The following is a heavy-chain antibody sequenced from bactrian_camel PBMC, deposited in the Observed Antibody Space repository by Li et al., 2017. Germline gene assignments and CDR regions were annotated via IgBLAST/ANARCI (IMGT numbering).Heavy chain of an antibody. D-gene: IGHD3*01. CDR3: AVDGRGTLYWGVTCHFDK. J-gene: IGHJ4*01. Sequence: HVQLVESGGGSVQAGGSLRLACAVSGNLDSVSYMAWFRQPPGKERVGVASINTQLGTTYYADPVKGRFTIAQDNAKNTVYLRMNSLRPEDTAMYYCAVDGRGTLYWGVTCHFDKWGQGTQVTVS. CDR1: GNLDSVSY. V-gene: IGHV3S54*01. CDR2: INTQLGTT.